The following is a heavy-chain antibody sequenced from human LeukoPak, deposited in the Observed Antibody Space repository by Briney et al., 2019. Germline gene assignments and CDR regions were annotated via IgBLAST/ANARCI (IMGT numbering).Heavy chain of an antibody. J-gene: IGHJ5*02. CDR1: SGSISSNNW. V-gene: IGHV4-4*02. Sequence: PSETLSLTCAVSSGSISSNNWWSWVRQPPGKGLEWIGEIYHSGSTNYNPSLKSRVTISVDKSKNQFSLKLSSVTAADTAVYYCARDLNYYDSSGYPNWFDPWGQGTLVTVSS. CDR2: IYHSGST. CDR3: ARDLNYYDSSGYPNWFDP. D-gene: IGHD3-22*01.